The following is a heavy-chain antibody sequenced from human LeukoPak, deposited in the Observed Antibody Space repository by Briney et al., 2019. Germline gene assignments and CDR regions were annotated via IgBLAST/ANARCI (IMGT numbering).Heavy chain of an antibody. Sequence: GGSLRLSCAASGFTFSSYAMNGVRQAPARGLEGVSGTGRTGGTTFYADSVKGRFTVNRHYSKNTLSLQMNSLGAEDTAVYYCAKVPGVGPPHYFDYWGQGTLVTVSS. CDR2: TGRTGGTT. J-gene: IGHJ4*02. CDR1: GFTFSSYA. CDR3: AKVPGVGPPHYFDY. D-gene: IGHD2-2*01. V-gene: IGHV3-23*01.